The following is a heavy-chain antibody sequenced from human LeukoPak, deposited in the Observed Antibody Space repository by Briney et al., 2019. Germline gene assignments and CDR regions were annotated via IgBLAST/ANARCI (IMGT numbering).Heavy chain of an antibody. CDR3: ARDGYSYASGAFDI. Sequence: GGSLRLSCAASGFRFSSYWMHWVRQAPGKGLMWVSRINSDGSSTSYADSVKGRFTISRDNAKNTLYLQMNSLRAEDTSVYYCARDGYSYASGAFDIWGQGTMVTVSS. D-gene: IGHD5-18*01. V-gene: IGHV3-74*01. CDR1: GFRFSSYW. J-gene: IGHJ3*02. CDR2: INSDGSST.